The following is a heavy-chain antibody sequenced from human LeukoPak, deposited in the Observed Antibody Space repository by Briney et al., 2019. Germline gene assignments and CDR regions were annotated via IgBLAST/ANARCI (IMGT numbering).Heavy chain of an antibody. CDR2: IIPIFGTA. J-gene: IGHJ4*02. D-gene: IGHD3-3*01. Sequence: SVKVSCKASGGTFSSYAISWVRQAPGQGLEWMGGIIPIFGTANYAQKFQGRVTITTDESTSTAYMELSSLRSEDTAVYYCATERITIFGVVIFYYFDYWGQGTLVTVSS. CDR3: ATERITIFGVVIFYYFDY. V-gene: IGHV1-69*05. CDR1: GGTFSSYA.